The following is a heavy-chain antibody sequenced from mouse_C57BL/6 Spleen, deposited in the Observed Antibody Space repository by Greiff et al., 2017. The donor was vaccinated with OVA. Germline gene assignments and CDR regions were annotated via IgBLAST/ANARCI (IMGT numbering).Heavy chain of an antibody. CDR2: IYPSDSET. V-gene: IGHV1-61*01. CDR3: AGSSTAVPYWYFGV. Sequence: QVQLQQPGAELVRPGSSVKLSCKASGYTFTSYWMDWVKQRPGQGLEWIGNIYPSDSETHYNQKFKDKATLTVDRSSSTAYMQLSSLTSEDSAVYYCAGSSTAVPYWYFGVWGTGTTVTVSS. D-gene: IGHD1-1*01. CDR1: GYTFTSYW. J-gene: IGHJ1*03.